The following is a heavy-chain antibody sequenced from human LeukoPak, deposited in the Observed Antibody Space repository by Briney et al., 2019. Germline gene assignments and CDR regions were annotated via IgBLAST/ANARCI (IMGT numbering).Heavy chain of an antibody. V-gene: IGHV4-39*07. Sequence: SETLSLTCTVSGGSISSSDHYWAWIRQPPGKGLEWIGEINHSGSTNYSPSLKSRVTISVDTSKNQFSLKLSSVTAADTAVYYCARVPTRVIAAASRGVQGYFDLWGRGTLVTVSS. CDR2: INHSGST. D-gene: IGHD6-13*01. CDR1: GGSISSSDHY. J-gene: IGHJ2*01. CDR3: ARVPTRVIAAASRGVQGYFDL.